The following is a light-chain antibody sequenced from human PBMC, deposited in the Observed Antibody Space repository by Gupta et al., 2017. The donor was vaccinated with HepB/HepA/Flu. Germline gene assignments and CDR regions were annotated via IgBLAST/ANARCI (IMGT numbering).Light chain of an antibody. J-gene: IGKJ2*01. CDR3: QQSDRTPNT. CDR2: AAS. V-gene: IGKV1-39*01. CDR1: QSIGIY. Sequence: DIQMTQSPSSLSASVRDRVTITCRASQSIGIYLNWYQQKPGKAPNLLIYAASGLQSGVPSRFSGSGSGTEFTLTISSLQPEDFATDYCQQSDRTPNTFGRGTKLEIK.